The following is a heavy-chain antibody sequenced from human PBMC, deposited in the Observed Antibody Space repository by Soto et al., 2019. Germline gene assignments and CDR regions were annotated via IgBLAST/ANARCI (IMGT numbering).Heavy chain of an antibody. CDR1: NGSISSGGYS. Sequence: ASETLSLTCTVSNGSISSGGYSWSWIRQTPGKGLEWIGYIYPTGKTYYNPSLKNRATLSIDTSQNQFSLQLTSVTAADTAVYYCARAPPGPAPRWGVWGHGTTVTV. CDR2: IYPTGKT. CDR3: ARAPPGPAPRWGV. V-gene: IGHV4-30-2*01. D-gene: IGHD3-16*01. J-gene: IGHJ6*02.